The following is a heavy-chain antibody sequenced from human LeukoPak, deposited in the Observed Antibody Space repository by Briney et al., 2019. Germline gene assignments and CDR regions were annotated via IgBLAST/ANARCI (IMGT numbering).Heavy chain of an antibody. CDR3: ARHLVYGLGTQPYFDY. CDR1: GGSISSYY. V-gene: IGHV4-59*08. D-gene: IGHD3-10*01. CDR2: IYYSGST. J-gene: IGHJ4*02. Sequence: PSETLSLTCTVSGGSISSYYWSWIRQPPGKGLEWIAYIYYSGSTNYNPSLKSRVTISVDTSKNQFSLKLYSVTAADTAVYYCARHLVYGLGTQPYFDYWGQGTLVTVSS.